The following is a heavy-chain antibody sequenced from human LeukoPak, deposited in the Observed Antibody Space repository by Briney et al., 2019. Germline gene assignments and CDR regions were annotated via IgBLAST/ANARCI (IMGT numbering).Heavy chain of an antibody. CDR3: VRDTGGSGSYPDY. D-gene: IGHD1-26*01. J-gene: IGHJ4*02. CDR2: IRQDGRDK. CDR1: GFRLSDYW. Sequence: GGSLRLSCAASGFRLSDYWMTWVRQAPGKALEWVANIRQDGRDKYYWDSVKGRFTISRDNAKDSVYLQMNSLRAEDTAIYYCVRDTGGSGSYPDYWGQGTPVTVSS. V-gene: IGHV3-7*01.